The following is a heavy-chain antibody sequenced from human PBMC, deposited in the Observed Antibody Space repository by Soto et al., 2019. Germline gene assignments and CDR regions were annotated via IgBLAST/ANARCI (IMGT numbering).Heavy chain of an antibody. D-gene: IGHD5-18*01. J-gene: IGHJ4*02. CDR2: VSYDGSNK. V-gene: IGHV3-30*18. CDR1: GFTFSSYG. Sequence: QVQLVESGGGVVQPGRSLRLSCAASGFTFSSYGMHWVRQAPGKGLEWVAVVSYDGSNKYYADSVKGRFTISRDNSKNTLYLQMTSLRAEDTAVYYCAKAHYVDTAMGPSKDWGQGTLVTVSS. CDR3: AKAHYVDTAMGPSKD.